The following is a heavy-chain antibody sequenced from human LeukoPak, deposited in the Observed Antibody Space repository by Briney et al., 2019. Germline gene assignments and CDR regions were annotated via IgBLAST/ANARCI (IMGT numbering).Heavy chain of an antibody. J-gene: IGHJ4*02. CDR2: IYSGGST. CDR1: GFTVSSNY. CDR3: ARQIDY. Sequence: GGSLRPSCAASGFTVSSNYMSWVRQAPGKGLEWVSVIYSGGSTYYADSVKGRFTISRDNSKNTLYLQMNGLRAEDTAVYYCARQIDYWGQGTLVTVSS. V-gene: IGHV3-53*01.